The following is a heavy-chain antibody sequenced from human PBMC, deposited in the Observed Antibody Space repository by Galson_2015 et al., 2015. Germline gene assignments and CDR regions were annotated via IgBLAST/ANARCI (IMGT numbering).Heavy chain of an antibody. V-gene: IGHV3-30*18. J-gene: IGHJ4*02. D-gene: IGHD6-6*01. CDR3: AKDLLGTPDSSSPGGY. CDR1: GFTFSSYG. CDR2: ISYDGSNK. Sequence: SLRLSCAASGFTFSSYGMHWVRQAPGKGLEWVAVISYDGSNKYYADSVKGRFTISRDNSKNTLYLQMNSLRAEDTAVYYCAKDLLGTPDSSSPGGYWGQGTLVTVSS.